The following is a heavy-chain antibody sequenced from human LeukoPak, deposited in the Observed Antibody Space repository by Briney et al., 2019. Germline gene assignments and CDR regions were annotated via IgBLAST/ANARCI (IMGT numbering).Heavy chain of an antibody. D-gene: IGHD6-13*01. V-gene: IGHV4-34*01. CDR2: INHSGST. J-gene: IGHJ3*02. CDR3: ASRPSSSWLDAFDI. Sequence: PSETLSLTCAVYGGSFSGYYWSWIRQPPGKGLEWIGEINHSGSTNYNPSLKSRVTISVDTSKNQFSLKLSSVTAADTAVYYRASRPSSSWLDAFDIWGQGTMVTVSS. CDR1: GGSFSGYY.